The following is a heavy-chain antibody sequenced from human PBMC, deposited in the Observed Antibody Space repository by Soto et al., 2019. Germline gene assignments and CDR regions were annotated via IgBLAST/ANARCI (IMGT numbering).Heavy chain of an antibody. D-gene: IGHD2-21*01. Sequence: SVKVSCKASGGTFSSYAISWVRQAPGQGLEWMGGIIPIFGTANYAQKFQGRVTITADKSTSTAYMELSSLRSEDPAVYYCARYPWPFDGDYAYFDFWSQGTLVTVSS. CDR1: GGTFSSYA. CDR3: ARYPWPFDGDYAYFDF. V-gene: IGHV1-69*06. CDR2: IIPIFGTA. J-gene: IGHJ4*02.